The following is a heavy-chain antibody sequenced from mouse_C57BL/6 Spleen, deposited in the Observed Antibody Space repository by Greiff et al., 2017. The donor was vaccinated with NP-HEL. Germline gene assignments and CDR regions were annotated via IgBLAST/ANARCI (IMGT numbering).Heavy chain of an antibody. CDR1: GYSFTGYY. D-gene: IGHD2-3*01. CDR2: INPSTGGT. J-gene: IGHJ3*01. CDR3: AGSRDGYSFAY. Sequence: VQLQQSGPELVKPGASVKISCKASGYSFTGYYMNWVKQSPEKSLEWIGEINPSTGGTTYNQKFKAKATLTVDKSSSTAYMQLKSLTSEDSAVYYCAGSRDGYSFAYWGQGTLVTVSA. V-gene: IGHV1-42*01.